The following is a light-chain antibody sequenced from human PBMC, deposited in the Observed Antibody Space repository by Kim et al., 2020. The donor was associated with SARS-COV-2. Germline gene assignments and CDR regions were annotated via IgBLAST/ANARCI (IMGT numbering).Light chain of an antibody. CDR1: QSISSW. Sequence: DIQMTQSPSTLSASVGDRVTITCRASQSISSWLAWYQQKPGKAPKLLIYKASSLESGVPSRFGGSESGTEFTLTISSLQPDDFATYYCQQYNSSPVTFGGGTKVDIK. CDR2: KAS. J-gene: IGKJ4*01. V-gene: IGKV1-5*03. CDR3: QQYNSSPVT.